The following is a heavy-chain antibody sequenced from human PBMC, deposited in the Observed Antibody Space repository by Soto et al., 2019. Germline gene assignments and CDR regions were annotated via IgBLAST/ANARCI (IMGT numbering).Heavy chain of an antibody. D-gene: IGHD6-13*01. CDR3: ARDKSSSWYKNYYYYGMDV. V-gene: IGHV1-2*04. Sequence: ASVKVSRKASGYTFTGYYMHWVRQAPGQGLEWMGWINPNSGGTNYAQKFQGWVTMTRDTSISTAYMGLSRLRSDDTAVYDCARDKSSSWYKNYYYYGMDVWGQGTTVTVSS. CDR1: GYTFTGYY. CDR2: INPNSGGT. J-gene: IGHJ6*02.